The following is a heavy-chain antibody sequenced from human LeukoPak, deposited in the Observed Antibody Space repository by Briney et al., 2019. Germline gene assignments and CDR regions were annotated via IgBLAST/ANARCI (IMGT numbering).Heavy chain of an antibody. CDR2: INHSGST. J-gene: IGHJ4*02. V-gene: IGHV4-34*01. CDR1: GGSFSGYY. CDR3: ARSSSWYRGLDY. D-gene: IGHD6-13*01. Sequence: PSETLSLTCAVYGGSFSGYYWSWIRQPPGKGLEWIGEINHSGSTNYNPSLKSRVTISVDTSKNQFSLKLSSVTAADTAVYYCARSSSWYRGLDYWGQGTLVTVSS.